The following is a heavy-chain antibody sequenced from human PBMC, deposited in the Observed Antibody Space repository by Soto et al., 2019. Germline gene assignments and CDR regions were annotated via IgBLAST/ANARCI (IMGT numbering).Heavy chain of an antibody. CDR2: IYYSGST. Sequence: PSETLSLTCTVSVGSISRYYWSWIRQPPGKGLEWIGYIYYSGSTNYNPSLKSRVTISVDTSKNQFSLKLSSVTAADTAVYYCARGQQQLVWGQGTLVTVSS. V-gene: IGHV4-59*01. CDR3: ARGQQQLV. J-gene: IGHJ4*02. CDR1: VGSISRYY. D-gene: IGHD6-13*01.